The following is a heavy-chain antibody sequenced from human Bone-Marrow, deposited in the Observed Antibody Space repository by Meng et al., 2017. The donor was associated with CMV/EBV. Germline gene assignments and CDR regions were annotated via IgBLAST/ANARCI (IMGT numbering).Heavy chain of an antibody. D-gene: IGHD3-22*01. CDR3: TRDGHSSAFDY. Sequence: GESLKISCTASGFTFGDYPMSWVRQAPGKGLEWVSSIRRDGSYINYEDSLVGRFTVSRDNARNSLHLQMNSLRVEDTAVYYCTRDGHSSAFDYWGLGTLVTGSS. CDR1: GFTFGDYP. J-gene: IGHJ4*02. CDR2: IRRDGSYI. V-gene: IGHV3-21*01.